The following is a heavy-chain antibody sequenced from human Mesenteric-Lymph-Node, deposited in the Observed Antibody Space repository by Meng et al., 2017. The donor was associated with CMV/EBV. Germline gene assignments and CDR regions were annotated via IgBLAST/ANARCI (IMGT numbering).Heavy chain of an antibody. J-gene: IGHJ5*02. CDR1: GGSISSSSYY. D-gene: IGHD3-3*01. CDR3: ARITIFGVVIKYNWFDP. Sequence: SETLSLTCTVSGGSISSSSYYWGWIRQPPGTGLEWIGSIYYSGSTYYNPSLKSRVTISVDTSKNQFSLKLSSVTAADTAVYYCARITIFGVVIKYNWFDPWGQGTLVTVSS. CDR2: IYYSGST. V-gene: IGHV4-39*01.